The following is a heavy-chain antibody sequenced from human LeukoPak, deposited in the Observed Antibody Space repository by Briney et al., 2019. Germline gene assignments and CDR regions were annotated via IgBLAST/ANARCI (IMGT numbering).Heavy chain of an antibody. Sequence: GGSLRLSCAASGFTFSSYAMHWVRQAPGKGLEWVAVISYDGSNKYYADSVKGRFTISRDNSKNTLYLQMNSLRAEDTAVYYCARARASGRSGFDYWGQGTLVTVSS. D-gene: IGHD2-15*01. J-gene: IGHJ4*02. V-gene: IGHV3-30-3*01. CDR2: ISYDGSNK. CDR1: GFTFSSYA. CDR3: ARARASGRSGFDY.